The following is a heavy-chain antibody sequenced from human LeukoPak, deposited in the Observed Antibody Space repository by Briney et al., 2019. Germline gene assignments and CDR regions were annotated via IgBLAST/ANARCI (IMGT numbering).Heavy chain of an antibody. V-gene: IGHV3-30*02. CDR3: AKDLEGAAASFDY. CDR1: GFTFSSYG. J-gene: IGHJ4*02. CDR2: IRYDGSNK. Sequence: GGSLRLSCAASGFTFSSYGMHWVCQAPGKRLEWVAFIRYDGSNKYYADSVKGRFTISRDNSKNTLYLQMNSLRAEDTAVYYCAKDLEGAAASFDYWGQGTLVTVSS. D-gene: IGHD6-13*01.